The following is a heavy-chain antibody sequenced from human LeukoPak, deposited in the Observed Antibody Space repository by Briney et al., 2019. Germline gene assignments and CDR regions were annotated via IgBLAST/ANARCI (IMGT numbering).Heavy chain of an antibody. D-gene: IGHD2-2*01. CDR2: ISAYNGNT. Sequence: ASVKVSCKASGYTFSSYGISWVRQAPGQGLEWMGWISAYNGNTNYEQMVQGRVTMTTDTSTSTAYMEVRSLRSDDTAMYYCARDVGDIVTVPSAISVPWGQGTLVTVSS. J-gene: IGHJ5*02. CDR1: GYTFSSYG. V-gene: IGHV1-18*01. CDR3: ARDVGDIVTVPSAISVP.